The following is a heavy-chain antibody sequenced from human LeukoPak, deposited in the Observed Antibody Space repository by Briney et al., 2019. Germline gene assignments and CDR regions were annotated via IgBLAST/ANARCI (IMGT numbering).Heavy chain of an antibody. J-gene: IGHJ3*02. V-gene: IGHV3-11*05. D-gene: IGHD3-10*01. CDR1: GFTFSDYY. Sequence: KPGGSLRLSCAASGFTFSDYYMSWIRQAPGKGLEWVSYISSSSSYTNYADSVKGRFTISRDNAKNSLYLQMNSLRAEDTAVYYCARGRGKKAEDDAFYIWGQGTMVTVSS. CDR3: ARGRGKKAEDDAFYI. CDR2: ISSSSSYT.